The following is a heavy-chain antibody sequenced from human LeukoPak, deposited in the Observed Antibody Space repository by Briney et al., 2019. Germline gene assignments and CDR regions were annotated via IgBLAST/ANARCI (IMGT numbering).Heavy chain of an antibody. CDR2: IWYDGSNE. J-gene: IGHJ5*02. CDR1: GFTFNTYG. V-gene: IGHV3-33*01. CDR3: VRGSPLGATTNWLDP. D-gene: IGHD1-26*01. Sequence: EGSLRLSCAASGFTFNTYGMHWVRQAPGKGLEWVAIIWYDGSNENYADSVKGRFTISRDNSKNTLYLQMNSLRAEDTAMYYCVRGSPLGATTNWLDPWGQGTLVTVSS.